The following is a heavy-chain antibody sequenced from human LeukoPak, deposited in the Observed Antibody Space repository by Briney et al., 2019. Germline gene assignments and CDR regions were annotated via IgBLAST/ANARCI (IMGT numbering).Heavy chain of an antibody. CDR2: INHSGST. CDR1: GGSFSGYY. J-gene: IGHJ4*02. Sequence: SETLSLTCAVYGGSFSGYYWSWIRQPPGKGLEWIGEINHSGSTNYNPSLKSRVTISVDTSKNQFSLKLSSVTAAGTAAYYCARGPVDPGDYWGQGTLVTVSS. V-gene: IGHV4-34*01. CDR3: ARGPVDPGDY. D-gene: IGHD2-2*01.